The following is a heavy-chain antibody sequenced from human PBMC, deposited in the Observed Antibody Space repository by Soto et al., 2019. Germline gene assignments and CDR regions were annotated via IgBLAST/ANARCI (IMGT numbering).Heavy chain of an antibody. CDR3: ANYRGGGVLKGSGMDV. CDR2: IYYSGGT. D-gene: IGHD3-16*01. J-gene: IGHJ6*02. CDR1: GDSISRYY. Sequence: QVQLQESGPGLVKPSETLSLTCTVSGDSISRYYWSWIRLSPGKGLEWIGYIYYSGGTNYNPSVKSRVTIPVDRAKNPFSLKLCSVTAADTAVYYCANYRGGGVLKGSGMDVGGQWTTVTVSS. V-gene: IGHV4-59*01.